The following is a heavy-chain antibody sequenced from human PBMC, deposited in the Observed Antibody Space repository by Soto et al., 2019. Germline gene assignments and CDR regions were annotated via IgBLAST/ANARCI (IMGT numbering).Heavy chain of an antibody. Sequence: EVQVLLSGGGLIQPGGSLRLSCAASGFTFTDYSMDWVRQTPGRGLEWFAGMSIGDEKTFYADSVRGRFIVSRDSSKYPVDLKMNSLRVEDTANYCCGRWSRDGDLWGQGTLVTVSS. J-gene: IGHJ4*02. CDR2: MSIGDEKT. V-gene: IGHV3-23*01. CDR3: GRWSRDGDL. D-gene: IGHD2-8*01. CDR1: GFTFTDYS.